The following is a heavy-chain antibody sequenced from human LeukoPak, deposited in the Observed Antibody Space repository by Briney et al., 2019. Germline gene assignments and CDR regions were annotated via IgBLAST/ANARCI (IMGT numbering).Heavy chain of an antibody. CDR2: ISSSSSYI. V-gene: IGHV3-21*01. D-gene: IGHD2-15*01. CDR3: ARVGVAAPFDY. CDR1: GFTLSSYS. J-gene: IGHJ4*02. Sequence: GGSLRLSCAASGFTLSSYSMNWVRQAPGKGLEWVSSISSSSSYIYYADSVKGRFTISRDNAKNSLYLQMNSLRAEHTAVYYCARVGVAAPFDYWGQGTLVTVSS.